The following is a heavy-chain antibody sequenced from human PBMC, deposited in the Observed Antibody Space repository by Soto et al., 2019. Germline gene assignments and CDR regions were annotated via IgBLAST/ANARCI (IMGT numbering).Heavy chain of an antibody. Sequence: QLQLQESGPGLVKPSETLSLTCTVSGGSISSSSYYWGWIRQPPGKGLEWIGSIYYSGSTNYNPSLKSRVTISVDTSKNQFSLKLSSVTAADTAVYYCARMDGYYYDSSGYYSIQHWGQGTLVTVSS. CDR2: IYYSGST. CDR3: ARMDGYYYDSSGYYSIQH. D-gene: IGHD3-22*01. CDR1: GGSISSSSYY. V-gene: IGHV4-39*07. J-gene: IGHJ1*01.